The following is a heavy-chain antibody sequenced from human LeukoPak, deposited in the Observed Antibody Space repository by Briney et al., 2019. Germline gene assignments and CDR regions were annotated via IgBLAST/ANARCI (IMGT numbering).Heavy chain of an antibody. CDR2: FDPEDGET. CDR3: ATLLGETYFFDF. J-gene: IGHJ4*02. CDR1: GTYSLNELS. Sequence: ASVRVSCKVSGTYSLNELSMHWVRQARGKGLEWMGGFDPEDGETIYAQSFKGRVTVTEDTSTDTVYMDLSSLRSEDTAVYYCATLLGETYFFDFWGQGTLVTVSS. D-gene: IGHD1-26*01. V-gene: IGHV1-24*01.